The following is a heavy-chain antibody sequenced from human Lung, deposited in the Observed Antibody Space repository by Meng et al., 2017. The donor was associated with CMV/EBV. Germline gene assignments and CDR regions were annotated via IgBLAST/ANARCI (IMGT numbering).Heavy chain of an antibody. J-gene: IGHJ4*02. Sequence: SXXVSXKASGGTFSSYTISWVRQAPGQGLEWMGRIIPILGIANYAQKFQGRVTITADKSTSTAYMELSSLRSEDTAVYYCARARSSGWYLAYYFDYWCQGTLVTVSS. CDR2: IIPILGIA. CDR3: ARARSSGWYLAYYFDY. D-gene: IGHD6-19*01. CDR1: GGTFSSYT. V-gene: IGHV1-69*02.